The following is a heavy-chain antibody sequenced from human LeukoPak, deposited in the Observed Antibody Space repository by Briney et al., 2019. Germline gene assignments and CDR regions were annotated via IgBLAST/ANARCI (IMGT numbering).Heavy chain of an antibody. CDR1: GFTFSSYW. V-gene: IGHV3-74*01. CDR2: MNSDGSST. Sequence: GGSLRLSCAASGFTFSSYWMHWVRQAPGKGLVWVSRMNSDGSSTSYADSVKGRFTISRDNAKNTLYLQMNSLRAEDTAVYYCASGGTMVRGVIFYWGQGTLVTVSS. CDR3: ASGGTMVRGVIFY. J-gene: IGHJ4*02. D-gene: IGHD3-10*01.